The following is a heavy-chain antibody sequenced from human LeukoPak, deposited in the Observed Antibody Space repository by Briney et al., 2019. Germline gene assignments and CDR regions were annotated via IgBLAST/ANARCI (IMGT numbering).Heavy chain of an antibody. Sequence: GGSLRLSCAASGFTFSDHYMDWVRQAPGKGLEWVGRTRNKANSYTTEYAASVKGRFTISRDDAKNSLYLQMNSLKTEDTAVYYCASALGYCSSTSCDYWGQGTLVTVSS. V-gene: IGHV3-72*01. CDR2: TRNKANSYTT. J-gene: IGHJ4*02. CDR3: ASALGYCSSTSCDY. CDR1: GFTFSDHY. D-gene: IGHD2-2*01.